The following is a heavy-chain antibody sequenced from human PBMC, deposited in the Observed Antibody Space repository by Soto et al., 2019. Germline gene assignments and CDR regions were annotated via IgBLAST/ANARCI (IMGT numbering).Heavy chain of an antibody. CDR1: GFTVSSNY. J-gene: IGHJ4*02. CDR3: ARALSLSWYPHYSNDY. D-gene: IGHD6-13*01. CDR2: IYSGGST. V-gene: IGHV3-53*01. Sequence: PGGSLRLSCAASGFTVSSNYMSWVRQAPGKGLEWVSVIYSGGSTYYADSVKGRFTISRDNSKNTLYLQMNSLRAEDTAVYYCARALSLSWYPHYSNDYWGQGTLVTVSS.